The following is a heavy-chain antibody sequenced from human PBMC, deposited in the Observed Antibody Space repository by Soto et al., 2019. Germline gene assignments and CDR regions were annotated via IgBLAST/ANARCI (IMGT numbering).Heavy chain of an antibody. V-gene: IGHV3-7*01. Sequence: GGSLRLSCAASGFTFSSYWMSWVRQAPGKGLEWVANIKQDGSEKYYVDSVKGRFTISRDNAKNSLYLQMNSLRAEDTAVYYCASLFGYSGYGNFDYWGQGTLVTVSS. D-gene: IGHD5-12*01. J-gene: IGHJ4*02. CDR3: ASLFGYSGYGNFDY. CDR2: IKQDGSEK. CDR1: GFTFSSYW.